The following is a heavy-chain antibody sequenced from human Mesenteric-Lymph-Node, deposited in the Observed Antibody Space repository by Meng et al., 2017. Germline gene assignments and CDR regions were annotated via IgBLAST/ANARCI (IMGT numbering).Heavy chain of an antibody. CDR2: IYYSGST. J-gene: IGHJ4*02. Sequence: SETLSLTCTVSGGSISSSSYYWGWIRQPPGKGLEWIGSIYYSGSTYYNPSLKSRVTISVDTSKNQFSLKLSSVTAADTAVYYCARDDRVTQDPYFDYWGQGTLVTVSS. V-gene: IGHV4-39*07. CDR1: GGSISSSSYY. CDR3: ARDDRVTQDPYFDY. D-gene: IGHD2-21*02.